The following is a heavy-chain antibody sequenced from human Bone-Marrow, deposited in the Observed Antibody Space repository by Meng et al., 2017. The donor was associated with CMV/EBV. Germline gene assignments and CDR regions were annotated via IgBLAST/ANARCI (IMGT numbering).Heavy chain of an antibody. Sequence: GGPLRLSCVASGFACSDSYMSWIRQAPGKGLKGISYIANSGSTIYYADSVKGRFTNSRDNAKNSLYIQRNSLRAEDTAVYYCARDACIEAPDNWGQGTMVTVSS. CDR3: ARDACIEAPDN. CDR1: GFACSDSY. CDR2: IANSGSTI. D-gene: IGHD6-6*01. J-gene: IGHJ4*02. V-gene: IGHV3-11*04.